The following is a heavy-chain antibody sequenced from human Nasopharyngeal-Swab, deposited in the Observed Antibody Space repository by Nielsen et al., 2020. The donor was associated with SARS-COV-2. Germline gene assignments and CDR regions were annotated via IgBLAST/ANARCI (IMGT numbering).Heavy chain of an antibody. J-gene: IGHJ4*02. V-gene: IGHV3-33*01. CDR2: IWHDASDR. Sequence: GESLKISCAASGFSFSTYGMQWVRQAPGKGLDWVAVIWHDASDRYYADSVRGRFTISRDNSKNTLYLQMNSLRADDTAVYYCADPPFSEYWGQGTLVTVSS. CDR3: ADPPFSEY. CDR1: GFSFSTYG.